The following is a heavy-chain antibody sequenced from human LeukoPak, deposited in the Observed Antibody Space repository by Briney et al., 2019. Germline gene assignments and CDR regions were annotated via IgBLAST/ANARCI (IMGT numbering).Heavy chain of an antibody. CDR1: GYTFTDYG. CDR2: ISVYGNT. J-gene: IGHJ4*02. CDR3: AGGSSGWPFDY. Sequence: ASVKVSCKGSGYTFTDYGFTWVRRAPGQGLEWMGWISVYGNTKYAQKVQGRVTLTTDTSTSTAYMELRSLRSDDTAVYSCAGGSSGWPFDYWGQGTLVTVSS. V-gene: IGHV1-18*04. D-gene: IGHD6-19*01.